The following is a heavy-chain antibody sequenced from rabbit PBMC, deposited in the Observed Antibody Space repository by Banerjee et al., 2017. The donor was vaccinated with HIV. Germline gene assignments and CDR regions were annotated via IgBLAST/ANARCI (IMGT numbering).Heavy chain of an antibody. J-gene: IGHJ6*01. CDR2: INTGSGSA. CDR3: ARDGILWSLDI. CDR1: GFSFSSSYY. V-gene: IGHV1S40*01. D-gene: IGHD2-1*01. Sequence: QSLEESGGDLVKPGVSLTLTCTASGFSFSSSYYMCWVRQAPGKGLEWIGCINTGSGSAYYASWAKGRFPISKTSSITMTLHITSLAAADTTTYFCARDGILWSLDIWGPGTLVLVS.